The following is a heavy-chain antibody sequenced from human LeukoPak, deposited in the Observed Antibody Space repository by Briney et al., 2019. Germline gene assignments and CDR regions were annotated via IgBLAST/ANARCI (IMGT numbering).Heavy chain of an antibody. V-gene: IGHV1-8*02. J-gene: IGHJ4*02. Sequence: ASVKVSCKASGYTFTGYYMHWVRQAPGQGLEWMGWMNPNSGNTGYAQKFQGRVTMTRNTSISTAYMELSSLRSEGTAVYYCARSRGQGLDYWGQGTLVTVSS. D-gene: IGHD3-10*01. CDR2: MNPNSGNT. CDR3: ARSRGQGLDY. CDR1: GYTFTGYY.